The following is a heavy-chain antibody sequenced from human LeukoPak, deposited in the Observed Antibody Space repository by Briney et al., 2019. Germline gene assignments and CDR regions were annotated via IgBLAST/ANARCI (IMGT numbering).Heavy chain of an antibody. V-gene: IGHV1-18*01. CDR1: GYTFTNYG. Sequence: GASVKVSCKASGYTFTNYGISWVRQAPRQGLEWMGWISAYNGNTNYAQKLQGRVTMTRDTSISTAYMELSRLRSDDTAVYYCARDAPWYSSGWYVSNAFDIWGQGTMVTVSS. CDR3: ARDAPWYSSGWYVSNAFDI. J-gene: IGHJ3*02. D-gene: IGHD6-19*01. CDR2: ISAYNGNT.